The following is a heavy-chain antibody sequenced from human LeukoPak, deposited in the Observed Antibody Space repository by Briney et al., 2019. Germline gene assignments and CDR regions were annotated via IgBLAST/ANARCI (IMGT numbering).Heavy chain of an antibody. Sequence: SETLCLTCTVSGGTTTSYARNWIRQPPGKGLEWIGYISYSGNTDYNPSLKSRVTISADTSKNQFSLRLSSVTAADTAVYYCTRDATGYSSGWFAYWGEGTVITVSS. CDR2: ISYSGNT. V-gene: IGHV4-59*13. CDR1: GGTTTSYA. CDR3: TRDATGYSSGWFAY. J-gene: IGHJ4*02. D-gene: IGHD6-13*01.